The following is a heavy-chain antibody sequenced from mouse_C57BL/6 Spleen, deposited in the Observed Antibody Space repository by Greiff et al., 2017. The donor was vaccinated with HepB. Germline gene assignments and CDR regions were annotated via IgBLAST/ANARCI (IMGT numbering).Heavy chain of an antibody. D-gene: IGHD1-1*01. J-gene: IGHJ4*01. V-gene: IGHV2-2*01. CDR2: IWSGGST. Sequence: QVQLKESGPGLVQPSQSLSITCTVSGFSLTSYGVHWVRQSPGKGLEWLGVIWSGGSTDYNAAFISRLSISKDNSKSQVFFKMNSRQADDTAIYYCARNRYYGSSYDAMDYWGQGTSVTVSS. CDR3: ARNRYYGSSYDAMDY. CDR1: GFSLTSYG.